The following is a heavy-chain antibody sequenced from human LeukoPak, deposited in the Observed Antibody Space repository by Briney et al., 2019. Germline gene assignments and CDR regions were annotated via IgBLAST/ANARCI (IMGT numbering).Heavy chain of an antibody. J-gene: IGHJ4*02. D-gene: IGHD5-18*01. Sequence: PSETLSLTCTVSGGSINSYYWSWIRQPPGKGLDWIGYIYYSGNTKYNPSLKSRVTILVDTSKNQFSLKLTSLTAADTAVYYCARQEIGYSYNLFDYWGQGTLVTVSS. V-gene: IGHV4-59*08. CDR2: IYYSGNT. CDR3: ARQEIGYSYNLFDY. CDR1: GGSINSYY.